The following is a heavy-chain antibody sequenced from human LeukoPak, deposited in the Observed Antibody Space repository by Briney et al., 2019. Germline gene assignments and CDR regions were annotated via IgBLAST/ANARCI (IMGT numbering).Heavy chain of an antibody. J-gene: IGHJ3*02. CDR1: GYTFTSYG. V-gene: IGHV1-18*01. Sequence: ASVKVSCKASGYTFTSYGISWVRQAPGQGLEWTGWISAYNGNTNYAQKLQGRVTMTTDTSTSTAYMELRSLRSDDTAVYYCARDMADIVVVPAAMGPDAFDIWGQGTMVTVSS. D-gene: IGHD2-2*01. CDR3: ARDMADIVVVPAAMGPDAFDI. CDR2: ISAYNGNT.